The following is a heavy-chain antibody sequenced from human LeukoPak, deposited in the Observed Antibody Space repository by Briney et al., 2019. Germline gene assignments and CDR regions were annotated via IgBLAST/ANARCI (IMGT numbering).Heavy chain of an antibody. D-gene: IGHD6-13*01. CDR3: ARQLGSSSWYEYNYYYYMDV. J-gene: IGHJ6*03. V-gene: IGHV4-39*01. Sequence: PSETLSLTCTVSGGSTSSSSYYWGWIRQPPGKGLEWIGSIYYSGSTYYNPSLKSRVTISVDTSKNQFSLKLSSVTAADTAVYYCARQLGSSSWYEYNYYYYMDVWGKGTTVTVSS. CDR1: GGSTSSSSYY. CDR2: IYYSGST.